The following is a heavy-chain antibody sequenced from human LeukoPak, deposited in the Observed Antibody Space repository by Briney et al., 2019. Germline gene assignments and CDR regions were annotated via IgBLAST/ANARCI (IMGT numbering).Heavy chain of an antibody. Sequence: GGSLRLSCAASGFTVSSNYMSWVRQAPGKGLEWVSVIYSGGSTYYADSVKGRFTISRHNSKNTLYLQMNSLRDEDTAVYYCARVGYYYDSSGYYYEFPFDYWGQGTLVTVSS. CDR2: IYSGGST. CDR1: GFTVSSNY. D-gene: IGHD3-22*01. J-gene: IGHJ4*02. V-gene: IGHV3-53*04. CDR3: ARVGYYYDSSGYYYEFPFDY.